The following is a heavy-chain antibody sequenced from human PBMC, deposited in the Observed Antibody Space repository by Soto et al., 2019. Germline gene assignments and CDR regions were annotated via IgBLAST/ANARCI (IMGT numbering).Heavy chain of an antibody. CDR1: GFTFSSYG. CDR3: AKDRDGDSFGAFDI. D-gene: IGHD4-17*01. J-gene: IGHJ3*02. CDR2: ISYDGSNK. Sequence: QVQLVESGGGVVQSGRSLRLSCAASGFTFSSYGMHWVRQAPGKGLEWVAVISYDGSNKYYADSVKGRFTISRDNSKNTLYLQMNSLRAEDTAVYYCAKDRDGDSFGAFDIWGQGTMVTVSS. V-gene: IGHV3-30*18.